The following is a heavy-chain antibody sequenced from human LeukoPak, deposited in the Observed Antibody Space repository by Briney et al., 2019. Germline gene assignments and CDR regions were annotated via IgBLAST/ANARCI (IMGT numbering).Heavy chain of an antibody. CDR2: ISSSSSTM. CDR1: GFTFSGFS. J-gene: IGHJ4*02. V-gene: IGHV3-48*01. Sequence: GGSLRLSCAASGFTFSGFSMDWDRQAPGKGLEWLSYISSSSSTMSYADSVKGRFTISRDNEKNSLFLEMHSLRAEDTAVYYCARTRSGYQFDQWGQGTLVTVSS. D-gene: IGHD2-2*01. CDR3: ARTRSGYQFDQ.